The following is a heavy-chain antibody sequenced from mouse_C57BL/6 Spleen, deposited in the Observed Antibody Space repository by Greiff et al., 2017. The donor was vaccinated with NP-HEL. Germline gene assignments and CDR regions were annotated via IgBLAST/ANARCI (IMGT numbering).Heavy chain of an antibody. Sequence: VQLQQSGAELVKPGASVKISCKASGYAFSSYWMNWVKQRPGKGLEWIGQIYPGDGDTNYNGKFKGKATLTADKSSSTAYMQLSSLTSEDSAVYFCARYRAAQAAYDYWGQGTTLTVSS. CDR1: GYAFSSYW. J-gene: IGHJ2*01. CDR3: ARYRAAQAAYDY. D-gene: IGHD3-2*02. V-gene: IGHV1-80*01. CDR2: IYPGDGDT.